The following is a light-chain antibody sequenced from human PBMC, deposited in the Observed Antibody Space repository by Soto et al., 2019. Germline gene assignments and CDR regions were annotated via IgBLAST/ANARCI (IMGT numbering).Light chain of an antibody. CDR1: QGISSY. V-gene: IGKV1-8*01. Sequence: AIRMTQSPSSFSASTGDRVTITCRASQGISSYLAWYQQKPGKAPKLLIYAASTLQSGVPSRFSGSGSGTDFTLTISCLQSEDFATYYCQQYYSYPRTFGQGTMV. CDR2: AAS. CDR3: QQYYSYPRT. J-gene: IGKJ1*01.